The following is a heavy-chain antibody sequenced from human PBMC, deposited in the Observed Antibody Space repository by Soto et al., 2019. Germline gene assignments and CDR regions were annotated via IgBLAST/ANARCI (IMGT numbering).Heavy chain of an antibody. J-gene: IGHJ4*01. D-gene: IGHD1-26*01. CDR3: ARSGENPLDY. CDR2: STHTGNT. V-gene: IGHV1-18*01. Sequence: ASVKVSCKTSGYAFPHYVINWVRQAPGHGLEWMGFSTHTGNTNYAQNFQGRVVLTKDTSTSTAYMEVTSLRSDDTAVYYCARSGENPLDYWG. CDR1: GYAFPHYV.